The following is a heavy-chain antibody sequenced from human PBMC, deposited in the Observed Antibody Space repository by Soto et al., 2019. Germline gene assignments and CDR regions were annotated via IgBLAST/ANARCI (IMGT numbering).Heavy chain of an antibody. CDR3: ARGPTGMIDY. V-gene: IGHV1-8*01. CDR1: GYTFTNYD. J-gene: IGHJ4*02. Sequence: QVQLVQSGAEVKSPGASVKVSCKASGYTFTNYDINWVRQATGQGFEWMGWMNPKSGGTRYIQKFQGRVTMTRDTSISTAYMELSSLTSEDTAVYCCARGPTGMIDYWGQGTLVTVSS. CDR2: MNPKSGGT.